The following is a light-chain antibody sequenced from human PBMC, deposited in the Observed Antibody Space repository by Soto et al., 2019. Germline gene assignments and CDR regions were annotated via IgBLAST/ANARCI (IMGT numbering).Light chain of an antibody. CDR2: DTS. CDR1: QGVGFY. CDR3: QQRSSWHSIT. Sequence: EIVLTQSPATLSLSPGERATLSCRASQGVGFYLAWYQQKPGQAPRLLIYDTSNRATGIPPRFSGSGPGTDFTLTISSLEPEDFAIYYCQQRSSWHSITFGQGTRLEIK. V-gene: IGKV3D-11*01. J-gene: IGKJ5*01.